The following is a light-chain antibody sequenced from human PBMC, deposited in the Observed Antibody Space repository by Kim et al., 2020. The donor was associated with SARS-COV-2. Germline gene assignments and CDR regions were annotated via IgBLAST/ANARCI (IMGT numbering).Light chain of an antibody. CDR1: RTVSSY. V-gene: IGKV1-39*01. Sequence: ASVGDRVTFTCRASRTVSSYLKLYQQKPGKAPKLLIYAASTLQSVVPSRFRGSESGTDFTLTISSLQPEDFATYYCQQSYNTPPTFGGGTKVDIK. CDR3: QQSYNTPPT. J-gene: IGKJ4*01. CDR2: AAS.